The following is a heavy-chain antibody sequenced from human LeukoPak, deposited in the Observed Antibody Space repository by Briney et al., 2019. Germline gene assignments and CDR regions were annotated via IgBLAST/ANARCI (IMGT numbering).Heavy chain of an antibody. V-gene: IGHV4-4*07. Sequence: SETLSLTCTVSGGSIRSYYWSWIRQSAGKGLEWVGRIYTGGSTNYNPSLRSRVTMSVDTSKNQFSLKLTSVTAADTAVYYCARDRPYSQRFDPWGQGTLVIVSS. CDR1: GGSIRSYY. CDR3: ARDRPYSQRFDP. CDR2: IYTGGST. J-gene: IGHJ5*02. D-gene: IGHD2-15*01.